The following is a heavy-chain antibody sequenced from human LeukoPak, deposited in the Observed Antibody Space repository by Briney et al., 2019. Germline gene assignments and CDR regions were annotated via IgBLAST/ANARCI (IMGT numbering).Heavy chain of an antibody. J-gene: IGHJ4*02. CDR1: GGSISSYY. V-gene: IGHV4-59*12. CDR3: ARYPIAVAGFIDY. CDR2: IYSSGSI. Sequence: PSETLSLTCTVSGGSISSYYWSWIRQPPGKGLEWIGYIYSSGSINYNPSLKSRVTISVDTSKNQFSLKLSSVTAADTAVYYCARYPIAVAGFIDYWGQGTLVTVSS. D-gene: IGHD6-19*01.